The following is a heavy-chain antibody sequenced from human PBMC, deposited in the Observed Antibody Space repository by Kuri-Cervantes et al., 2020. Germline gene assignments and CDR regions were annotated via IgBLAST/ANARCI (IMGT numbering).Heavy chain of an antibody. Sequence: ETLSLTCAASGFTFSSYAMNWVRQAPGKGLEWVSAISGSAGSTYHADSVKGRFTISRDNSKNTLYLQMNSLRAEDTAVYYCAKSPYSSGSYQYFDYWGQGTLVTVSS. J-gene: IGHJ4*02. CDR2: ISGSAGST. CDR1: GFTFSSYA. CDR3: AKSPYSSGSYQYFDY. V-gene: IGHV3-23*01. D-gene: IGHD3-10*01.